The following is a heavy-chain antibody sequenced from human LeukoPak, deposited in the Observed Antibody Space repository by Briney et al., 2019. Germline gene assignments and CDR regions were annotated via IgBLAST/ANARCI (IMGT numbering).Heavy chain of an antibody. CDR1: GYTFTSYD. J-gene: IGHJ6*02. V-gene: IGHV1-8*01. Sequence: GASVKVSCKASGYTFTSYDINWVRQATGQGLEWMGWVNPNSGNTGYAQKFQGRVTMTRNTSISTAYMELSSLRSEDTAVYYCARGSIAAAGTVGYYYYGMDVWGQGTTVTVSS. CDR2: VNPNSGNT. CDR3: ARGSIAAAGTVGYYYYGMDV. D-gene: IGHD6-13*01.